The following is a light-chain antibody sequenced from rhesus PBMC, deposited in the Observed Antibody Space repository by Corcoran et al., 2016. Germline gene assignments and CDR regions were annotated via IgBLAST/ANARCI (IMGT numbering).Light chain of an antibody. CDR2: AAS. V-gene: IGKV1S12*01. CDR3: QHYYDNPRT. Sequence: DIQMTQSPSALSASVGDRVTISCRASQNIYSNLAWYQQKPGKAPKLLIYAASSLQTGIPSRCSGSGSRTDFTLTISSLQPEDSAAYYCQHYYDNPRTFGQGTKVEIK. J-gene: IGKJ1*01. CDR1: QNIYSN.